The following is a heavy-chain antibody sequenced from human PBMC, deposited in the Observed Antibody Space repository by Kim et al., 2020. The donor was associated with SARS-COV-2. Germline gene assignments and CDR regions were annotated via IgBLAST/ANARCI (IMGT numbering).Heavy chain of an antibody. CDR2: ISYDGSNK. J-gene: IGHJ6*02. Sequence: GGSLRLSCAASGFTFSSYALHWVRQAPGKGLEWVAVISYDGSNKYYADSVKGRFTMSRDNSKKTLFLQMNSLRGEDTAVYYCARDRTYQPLYDYYYYNGPDVWGQGTTVTVSS. V-gene: IGHV3-30*04. CDR3: ARDRTYQPLYDYYYYNGPDV. D-gene: IGHD2-2*02. CDR1: GFTFSSYA.